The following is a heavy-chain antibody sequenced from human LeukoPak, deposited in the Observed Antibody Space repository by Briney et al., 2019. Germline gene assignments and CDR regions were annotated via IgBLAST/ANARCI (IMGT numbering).Heavy chain of an antibody. J-gene: IGHJ3*02. Sequence: TPSETLSLTCTVSGCSISSYYWSWIRQPPGKGLEWIGYIYYSGSTNYNPSLKSRVTISVDTSKNQFSLKLSSVTAADTAVYYCARVGQLLWFGELSLAFDIWGQGTMVTGSS. CDR1: GCSISSYY. V-gene: IGHV4-59*01. D-gene: IGHD3-10*01. CDR2: IYYSGST. CDR3: ARVGQLLWFGELSLAFDI.